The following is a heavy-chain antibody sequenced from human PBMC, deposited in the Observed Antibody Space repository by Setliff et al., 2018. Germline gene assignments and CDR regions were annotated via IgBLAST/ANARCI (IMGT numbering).Heavy chain of an antibody. CDR1: GFTFSSYW. CDR3: AKGSYSYGL. CDR2: ISSSGGST. D-gene: IGHD5-18*01. V-gene: IGHV3-23*01. J-gene: IGHJ4*02. Sequence: GSLRLSCAVSGFTFSSYWMHWVRQAPGKGLEWVSAISSSGGSTYYADSVKGRFTISRDNSKNTLYLQMNSLRAGDTAVYYCAKGSYSYGLWGQGTLVTVSS.